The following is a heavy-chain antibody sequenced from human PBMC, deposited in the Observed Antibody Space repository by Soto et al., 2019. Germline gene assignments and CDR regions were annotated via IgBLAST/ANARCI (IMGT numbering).Heavy chain of an antibody. D-gene: IGHD3-10*01. CDR3: ARRGVSGPVDY. V-gene: IGHV4-39*02. Sequence: SETLSLTCTVSGGSISSSSYYWGWIRQPPGKGLEWIGYIYYSGSAYYNPSLKSRVTISVDMSKNNFSLKLSSVTAADTAVYYCARRGVSGPVDYWGQGTLVTVPS. CDR1: GGSISSSSYY. J-gene: IGHJ4*02. CDR2: IYYSGSA.